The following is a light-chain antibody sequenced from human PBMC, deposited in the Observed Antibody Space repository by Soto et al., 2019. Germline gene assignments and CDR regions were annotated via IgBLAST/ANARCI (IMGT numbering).Light chain of an antibody. CDR2: DAS. Sequence: DIQMTQSPSTLSASVGDRVTITCRASQSISDWLAWFQLKPGKAPKLLIYDASSLESGVPSRFSGSGSGTEFTLTISRLEPEDFAVYYCQQFSSYPLTFGGGTKVDIK. CDR3: QQFSSYPLT. V-gene: IGKV1-5*01. J-gene: IGKJ4*01. CDR1: QSISDW.